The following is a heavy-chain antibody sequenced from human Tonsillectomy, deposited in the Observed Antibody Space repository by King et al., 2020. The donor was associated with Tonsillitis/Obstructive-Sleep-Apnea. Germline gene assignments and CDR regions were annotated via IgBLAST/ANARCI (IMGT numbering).Heavy chain of an antibody. V-gene: IGHV4-39*01. CDR1: GGSISSSSYY. CDR3: ARPTAVGYSSGWYVDVAFDI. Sequence: LQLQESGPGLVKPSETLSLTCTVSGGSISSSSYYWGWIRQPPGKGLEWIGNIYYIGSTYYNPSLKSRVTISVDTSKNQFSLKLSSATAADTAVYYCARPTAVGYSSGWYVDVAFDIWGQGTMVTVSS. D-gene: IGHD6-19*01. CDR2: IYYIGST. J-gene: IGHJ3*02.